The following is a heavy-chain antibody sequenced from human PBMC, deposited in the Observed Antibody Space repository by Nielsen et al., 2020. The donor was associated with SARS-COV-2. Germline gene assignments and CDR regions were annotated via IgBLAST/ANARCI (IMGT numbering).Heavy chain of an antibody. V-gene: IGHV3-15*01. CDR3: TTNYDVLTGLES. Sequence: GGSLRLSCAASGFIFSNALMTWVRQAPGKGLEWVGRIRSKADGGTTDYAAPVKGRFTISRDDSKNTLYLLMNSLRIEDTGVYYCTTNYDVLTGLESWGQGALVTVPS. CDR2: IRSKADGGTT. J-gene: IGHJ4*02. D-gene: IGHD3-9*01. CDR1: GFIFSNAL.